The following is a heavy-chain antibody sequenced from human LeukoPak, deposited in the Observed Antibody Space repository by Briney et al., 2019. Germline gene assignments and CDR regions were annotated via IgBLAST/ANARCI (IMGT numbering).Heavy chain of an antibody. D-gene: IGHD2-8*01. J-gene: IGHJ6*02. CDR1: GYTFTGYY. CDR3: ARDLTDRGYCTNGVCYTLFGMDV. V-gene: IGHV1-2*02. CDR2: INPNSGGT. Sequence: ASVKVSCKASGYTFTGYYMHWVRQAPGRGLEWMGWINPNSGGTNYAQKFQGRVTMTRDTSISTAYMELSRLRSDDTAVYYCARDLTDRGYCTNGVCYTLFGMDVWGQGTTVTVSS.